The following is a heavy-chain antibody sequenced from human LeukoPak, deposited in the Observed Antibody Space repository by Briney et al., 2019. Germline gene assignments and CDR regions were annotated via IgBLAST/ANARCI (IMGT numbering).Heavy chain of an antibody. D-gene: IGHD1-26*01. CDR3: AKDQTFYSGSYYDY. Sequence: GGSLRLSCAASGLTGSHNYVSWVRQAPGKGLEWVSAISGSGGSTYYADSVKGRFTISRDNSKNTLYLQMNSLRAEDTAVYYCAKDQTFYSGSYYDYWGQGTLVTVSS. CDR2: ISGSGGST. V-gene: IGHV3-23*01. CDR1: GLTGSHNY. J-gene: IGHJ4*02.